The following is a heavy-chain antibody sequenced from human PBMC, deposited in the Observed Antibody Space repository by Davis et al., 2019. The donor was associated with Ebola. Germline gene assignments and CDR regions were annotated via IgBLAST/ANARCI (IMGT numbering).Heavy chain of an antibody. D-gene: IGHD4-17*01. J-gene: IGHJ5*02. CDR3: ARDGMDTVNEPNWFDP. V-gene: IGHV1-69*06. CDR2: IMPKFGTG. CDR1: GGSFSNYA. Sequence: SVKVSCKASGGSFSNYAISWVRQGPGQGLEWMGGIMPKFGTGNSARKFRGRLTITADTSTTTVFMELDSLTSEDTAVYFCARDGMDTVNEPNWFDPWGQGTLVIVST.